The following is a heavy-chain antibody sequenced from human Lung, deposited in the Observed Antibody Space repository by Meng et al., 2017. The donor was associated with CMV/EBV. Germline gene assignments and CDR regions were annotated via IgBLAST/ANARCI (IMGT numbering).Heavy chain of an antibody. CDR2: INPTGGGT. CDR1: GYTFTSSY. J-gene: IGHJ6*02. V-gene: IGHV1-46*01. Sequence: ASVXVSCKASGYTFTSSYMNWVRQAPGQGLEWMGIINPTGGGTSYAQKFQGRVTMTRDTSTSTAYMELSRLRSDDTAVYYCARGYCSSTSCPTVMDVWGQGTTVTVSS. CDR3: ARGYCSSTSCPTVMDV. D-gene: IGHD2-2*01.